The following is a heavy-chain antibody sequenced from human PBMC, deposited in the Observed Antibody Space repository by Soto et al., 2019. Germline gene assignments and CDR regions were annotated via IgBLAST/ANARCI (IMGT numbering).Heavy chain of an antibody. CDR3: AKDLRINYYDSSGSLDY. CDR2: ISYDGSNK. Sequence: GGCLRLSCAASGFTFSSHGMHWVRQAPGKGLEWVAVISYDGSNKYYADSVKGRFTISRDNSKNTLYLQMNSLRAEDTAVYYCAKDLRINYYDSSGSLDYWGQGTLVTVS. D-gene: IGHD3-22*01. V-gene: IGHV3-30*18. J-gene: IGHJ4*02. CDR1: GFTFSSHG.